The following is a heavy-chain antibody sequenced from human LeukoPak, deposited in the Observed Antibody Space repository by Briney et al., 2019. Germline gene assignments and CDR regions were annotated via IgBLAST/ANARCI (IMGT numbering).Heavy chain of an antibody. CDR2: IRGDGGST. CDR3: AKDIGGYGYAADY. CDR1: GFTFDDYA. D-gene: IGHD5-18*01. V-gene: IGHV3-43*02. Sequence: PGGSLRLSCAASGFTFDDYAMHWVRQAPGKGLEWVSHIRGDGGSTYYAGSVKGRFTISRDNNKNSLYLQMNSLRTEDTAFYYCAKDIGGYGYAADYWGQGTLVTVSS. J-gene: IGHJ4*02.